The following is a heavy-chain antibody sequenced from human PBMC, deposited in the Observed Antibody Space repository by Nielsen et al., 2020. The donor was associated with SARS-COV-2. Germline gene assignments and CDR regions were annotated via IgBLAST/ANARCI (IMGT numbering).Heavy chain of an antibody. Sequence: SCAASGLIFSSSWMVWVRQAPGKGLEWVANINEDGSVVNYVDSVKGRFTISRDNAGKPLYLQMNSLRAEDTAVYYCARDAAYSRFDYWGQGTLVTVSS. D-gene: IGHD4-11*01. CDR2: INEDGSVV. J-gene: IGHJ4*02. CDR1: GLIFSSSW. V-gene: IGHV3-7*05. CDR3: ARDAAYSRFDY.